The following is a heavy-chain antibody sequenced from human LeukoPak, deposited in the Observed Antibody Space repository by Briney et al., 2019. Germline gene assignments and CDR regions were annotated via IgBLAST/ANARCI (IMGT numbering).Heavy chain of an antibody. J-gene: IGHJ4*02. D-gene: IGHD2-8*01. Sequence: PSETLSLTCTVSGDSISSGDYYWSWIRQPAGKGLEWIGRISSSGSTNYNPSLKSRVTMSVDTSKNQFSLKLSSVTAADTAVYYCARRDCSNGVCYSPHLDYWGQGTLVTVSS. CDR1: GDSISSGDYY. CDR2: ISSSGST. V-gene: IGHV4-61*02. CDR3: ARRDCSNGVCYSPHLDY.